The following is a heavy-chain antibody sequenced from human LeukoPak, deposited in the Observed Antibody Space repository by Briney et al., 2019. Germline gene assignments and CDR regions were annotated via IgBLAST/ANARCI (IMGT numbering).Heavy chain of an antibody. CDR2: MNPNSGNT. CDR1: GYTFTSYD. V-gene: IGHV1-8*03. Sequence: ASVKVSCKASGYTFTSYDINWVRQATGQGLEWMGWMNPNSGNTGYAQKFQGRVTITRNTSISTAYMELSSLRSEDTAVYYCARGAATHYDFVWGSYNFPDYWGQGTLVTVSS. D-gene: IGHD3-16*01. J-gene: IGHJ4*02. CDR3: ARGAATHYDFVWGSYNFPDY.